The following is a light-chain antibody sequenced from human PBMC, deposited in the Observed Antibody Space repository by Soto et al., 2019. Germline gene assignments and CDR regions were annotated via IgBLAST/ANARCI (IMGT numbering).Light chain of an antibody. CDR3: AAWDDSLNGHVL. V-gene: IGLV1-44*01. CDR1: SSNIGSHT. CDR2: SYN. Sequence: QSVLTQPPSASGTPGQRVTISCSGSSSNIGSHTVSWYQQLPGTAPKLLIYSYNQRPSGVPDRFSASKSGTSASLAISGLQSEDEADYYCAAWDDSLNGHVLFGGGTKVTVL. J-gene: IGLJ2*01.